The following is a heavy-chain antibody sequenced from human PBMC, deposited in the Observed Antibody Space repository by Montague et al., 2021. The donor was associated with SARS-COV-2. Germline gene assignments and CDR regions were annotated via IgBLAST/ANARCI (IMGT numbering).Heavy chain of an antibody. D-gene: IGHD3-10*01. J-gene: IGHJ5*02. CDR3: ARTFWGSWFGESWFGP. Sequence: SETLSLTCTVPGGSISTYYWSWIRQPAGKGLEWIERIYTNETTNYNPSLKSRVTMSVDTSKNQFSLKLTSVTAADTAVYYCARTFWGSWFGESWFGPWGQGTLVTVSS. CDR2: IYTNETT. V-gene: IGHV4-4*07. CDR1: GGSISTYY.